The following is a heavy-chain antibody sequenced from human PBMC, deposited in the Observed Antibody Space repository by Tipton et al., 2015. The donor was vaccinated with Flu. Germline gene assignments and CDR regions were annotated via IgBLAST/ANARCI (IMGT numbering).Heavy chain of an antibody. CDR1: GGSVSSTGYY. J-gene: IGHJ5*02. D-gene: IGHD4-11*01. CDR3: ARRDYSNYVSDPKSWFDP. V-gene: IGHV4-61*08. CDR2: MSSSGST. Sequence: TLSLTCSVSGGSVSSTGYYWTWIRQPPGRGLEYIGQMSSSGSTNTSPSLKSRVTISLDTSKNQFSLKVFSVTAADTAVYYCARRDYSNYVSDPKSWFDPRGQGILVTVSS.